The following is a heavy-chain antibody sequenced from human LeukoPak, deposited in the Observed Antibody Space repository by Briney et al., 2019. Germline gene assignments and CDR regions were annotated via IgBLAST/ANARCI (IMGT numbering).Heavy chain of an antibody. CDR3: AVDLYSSVWYGAFGM. Sequence: PGGSLRLSCAASGFTFDAYAMHWVRQAPGKGLEWVSGISWNSGTIGYADSVKGRFTISRDNAKNSLYLQMNSLRAEDTALYFCAVDLYSSVWYGAFGMWGQGTMVTVST. V-gene: IGHV3-9*01. D-gene: IGHD6-19*01. J-gene: IGHJ3*02. CDR2: ISWNSGTI. CDR1: GFTFDAYA.